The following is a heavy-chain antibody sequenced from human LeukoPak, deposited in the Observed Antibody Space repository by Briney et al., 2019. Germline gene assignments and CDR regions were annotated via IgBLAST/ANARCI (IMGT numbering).Heavy chain of an antibody. CDR3: AKGDYYGSGSTFKNGMDV. V-gene: IGHV3-23*01. CDR1: GFTFSSYA. Sequence: GGSLRLSCAASGFTFSSYAMSWVRQAPGKGLEWVSAVTASAGNTYYADSVKGRFTISRDNSKNTLYLQVNSLRAEDTAVYYCAKGDYYGSGSTFKNGMDVWAKGPRSPSP. J-gene: IGHJ6*02. D-gene: IGHD3-10*01. CDR2: VTASAGNT.